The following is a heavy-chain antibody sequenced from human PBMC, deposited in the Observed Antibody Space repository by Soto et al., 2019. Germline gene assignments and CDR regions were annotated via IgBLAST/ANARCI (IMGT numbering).Heavy chain of an antibody. CDR3: AREKGFGELSYYYYGMDG. CDR2: ISSSSSYI. J-gene: IGHJ6*02. D-gene: IGHD3-10*01. CDR1: GFTFSSYS. V-gene: IGHV3-21*01. Sequence: GGSLRLSCAASGFTFSSYSMNWVRQAPGKGMEWVSSISSSSSYIYYADSVKGRFTISRDNAKNSLYLQMNSLRAEDTAVYYCAREKGFGELSYYYYGMDGWGQGTTVTVS.